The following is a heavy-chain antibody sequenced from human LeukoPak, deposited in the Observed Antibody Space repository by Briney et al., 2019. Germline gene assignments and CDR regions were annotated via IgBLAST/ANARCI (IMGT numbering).Heavy chain of an antibody. CDR1: GGSISSYY. CDR3: ARSGWLFYYFDY. Sequence: SETLSLTCTVSGGSISSYYWSWIRQPPGKGLEWIGYIYYSGSTNYNPSLKSRVTISVDTSKNQFSLKLSSVTAADTAVYYCARSGWLFYYFDYWGQGTLVTVSS. V-gene: IGHV4-59*01. CDR2: IYYSGST. J-gene: IGHJ4*02. D-gene: IGHD6-19*01.